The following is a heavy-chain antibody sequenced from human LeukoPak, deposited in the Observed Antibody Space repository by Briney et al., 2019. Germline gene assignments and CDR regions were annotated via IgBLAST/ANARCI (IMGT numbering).Heavy chain of an antibody. D-gene: IGHD3-22*01. CDR2: INPNSGGT. V-gene: IGHV1-2*02. CDR3: ARAPHFFDTSGSRYYFDY. Sequence: EASVKVSCKASGYTFTGYYMHWVRQAPGQGLEWMGWINPNSGGTNYAQKFQGRVTMTRDTSISTAYMELSRLRSDDTAVYYCARAPHFFDTSGSRYYFDYWGQGALVTVSS. J-gene: IGHJ4*02. CDR1: GYTFTGYY.